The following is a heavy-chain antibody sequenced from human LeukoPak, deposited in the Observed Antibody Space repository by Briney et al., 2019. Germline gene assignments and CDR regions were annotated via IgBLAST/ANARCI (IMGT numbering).Heavy chain of an antibody. V-gene: IGHV1-8*03. CDR1: GYTFTGYY. D-gene: IGHD1-26*01. CDR3: ARWETLHFDY. CDR2: INPNSGNT. J-gene: IGHJ4*02. Sequence: GASVKVSCKASGYTFTGYYMHWVRQAPGQGLEWMGWINPNSGNTGYAQKFQGRVTITRNTSISTAYMELSSLRSEDTAVYYCARWETLHFDYWGQGTLVTVSS.